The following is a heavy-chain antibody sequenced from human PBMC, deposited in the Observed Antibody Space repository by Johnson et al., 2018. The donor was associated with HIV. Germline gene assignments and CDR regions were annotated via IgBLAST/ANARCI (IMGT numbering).Heavy chain of an antibody. Sequence: QVQLVESGGGVVQPGRSLRLSCAASGFTFSSYAMHWVRQAPGKGLEWVAVISYDGSNKYYADSGKGRFTISRDNSKNTLYLQMNSLRPEDTAVYHCARVARHDGWWFDAFDIWGQGTMVTVSS. D-gene: IGHD2-15*01. CDR2: ISYDGSNK. CDR1: GFTFSSYA. V-gene: IGHV3-30*04. J-gene: IGHJ3*02. CDR3: ARVARHDGWWFDAFDI.